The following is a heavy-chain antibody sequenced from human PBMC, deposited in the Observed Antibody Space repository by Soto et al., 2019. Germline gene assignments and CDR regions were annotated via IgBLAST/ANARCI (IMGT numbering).Heavy chain of an antibody. CDR3: ARGGEYSSSQIPDY. V-gene: IGHV3-53*04. D-gene: IGHD6-6*01. J-gene: IGHJ4*02. Sequence: GGSLRLSCAASGFTVSSNYMSWVRQAPGKGLEWVSVIYSGGSTYYADSVKGRFTISRHNSKNTLYLQMNSLRAEDTAVYYCARGGEYSSSQIPDYWGQGTLVTVAS. CDR1: GFTVSSNY. CDR2: IYSGGST.